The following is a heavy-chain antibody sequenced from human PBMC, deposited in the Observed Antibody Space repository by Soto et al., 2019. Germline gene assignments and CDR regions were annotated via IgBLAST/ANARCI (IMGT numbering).Heavy chain of an antibody. J-gene: IGHJ4*02. CDR3: ARVHPYGIAARPLFVY. CDR1: VGAISNYY. D-gene: IGHD6-6*01. Sequence: SESVSLTCTVSVGAISNYYWSWIRQPPGKGLEWIGYIYCSGSTDYNPSLKSRVTISVDTSKNQCSLKLSSVTAADTAVYYCARVHPYGIAARPLFVYWGQGTLVTVSS. CDR2: IYCSGST. V-gene: IGHV4-59*01.